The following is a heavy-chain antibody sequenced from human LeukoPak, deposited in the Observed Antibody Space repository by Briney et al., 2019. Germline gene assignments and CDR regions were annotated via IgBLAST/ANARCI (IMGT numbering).Heavy chain of an antibody. CDR3: AKPPSGVYYYDSSGYHPFDY. V-gene: IGHV3-23*01. Sequence: GGSLRLSCAASGFTFSSYAMSWVRQAPGKGLEWVSPISGSGGSTYYADSVKGRFTISRDNSKNTLYLQMNSLRAEDTAVYYCAKPPSGVYYYDSSGYHPFDYWGQGTLVTVSS. J-gene: IGHJ4*02. D-gene: IGHD3-22*01. CDR2: ISGSGGST. CDR1: GFTFSSYA.